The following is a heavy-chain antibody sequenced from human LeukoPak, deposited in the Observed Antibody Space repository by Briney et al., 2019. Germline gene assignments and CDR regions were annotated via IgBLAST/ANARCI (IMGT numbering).Heavy chain of an antibody. CDR2: ITSSGDDI. Sequence: PGGSLRLSCAASGFTFSGYYMSWIRQAPGKGLEWVAYITSSGDDIYYAESVKGRFTISRDNAKNALFLRMSSLRVEDTATYYCASDIVATSGDFWGQGTLVSVSS. CDR1: GFTFSGYY. V-gene: IGHV3-11*01. CDR3: ASDIVATSGDF. J-gene: IGHJ4*02. D-gene: IGHD5-12*01.